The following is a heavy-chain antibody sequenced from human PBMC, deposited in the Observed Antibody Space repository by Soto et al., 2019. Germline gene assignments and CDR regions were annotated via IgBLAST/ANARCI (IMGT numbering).Heavy chain of an antibody. CDR2: ISGSGGST. CDR3: AKARYSNPNYYMDV. CDR1: GFTFSSYA. D-gene: IGHD4-4*01. Sequence: EVQLLESGGGLVQPGGSLGLSCAASGFTFSSYAMSWLRQAPGKGLEWVSAISGSGGSTYYADSVKGRFTISRDNSKNTLYLQMNSLRAEDTAVYYCAKARYSNPNYYMDVWGKGTTVTVSS. V-gene: IGHV3-23*01. J-gene: IGHJ6*03.